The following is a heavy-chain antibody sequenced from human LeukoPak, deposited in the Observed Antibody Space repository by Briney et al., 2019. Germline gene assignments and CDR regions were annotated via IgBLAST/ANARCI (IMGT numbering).Heavy chain of an antibody. Sequence: ASVKVSCKASGCTFTSYGISWVRQAPGQGLEWMGWISAYNGNTNYAQKLQGRVTMTTDTSTSTAYMELRSLRSDDTAVYYCARDTAMVRGVTQNYFDYWGQGALVTVSS. J-gene: IGHJ4*02. D-gene: IGHD3-10*01. CDR1: GCTFTSYG. V-gene: IGHV1-18*01. CDR2: ISAYNGNT. CDR3: ARDTAMVRGVTQNYFDY.